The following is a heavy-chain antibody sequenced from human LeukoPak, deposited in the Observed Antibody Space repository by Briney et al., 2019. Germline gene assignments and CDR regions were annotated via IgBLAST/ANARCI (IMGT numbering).Heavy chain of an antibody. CDR1: GFTFSSYG. V-gene: IGHV3-33*06. CDR2: IWYDGSNK. D-gene: IGHD6-19*01. Sequence: GRSLRLSCAASGFTFSSYGMHWVRQAPDKGLEWVAVIWYDGSNKYYADSVKGRFTISRDNSKNTLYLQMNSLRAEDTAEYYCAKTNSGQYFDYWGQGTLVTVSS. J-gene: IGHJ4*02. CDR3: AKTNSGQYFDY.